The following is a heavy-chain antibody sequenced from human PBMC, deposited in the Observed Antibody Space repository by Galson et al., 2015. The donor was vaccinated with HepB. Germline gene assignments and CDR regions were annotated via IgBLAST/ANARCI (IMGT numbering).Heavy chain of an antibody. CDR1: GFTFSSYA. V-gene: IGHV3-23*01. CDR3: AKDIKFCSGGSCYPSAYYYYGMDV. CDR2: ISGSGGST. J-gene: IGHJ6*02. D-gene: IGHD2-15*01. Sequence: SLRLSCAASGFTFSSYAMSWVRQAPGKGLEWVSAISGSGGSTYYADSVKGRSTISRDNSKNTLYLQMNSLRAEDTAVYYCAKDIKFCSGGSCYPSAYYYYGMDVWGQGTTVTVSS.